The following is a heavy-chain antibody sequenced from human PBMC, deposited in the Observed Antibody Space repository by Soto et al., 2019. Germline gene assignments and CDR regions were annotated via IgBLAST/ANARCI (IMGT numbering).Heavy chain of an antibody. D-gene: IGHD6-19*01. Sequence: DVRLVESGGGLVQPGGSLRLSCAASSFTFSSYWLSWVRQAPGKGLEWVATIKQDGSENYYVDSVKGRFTISRDNAKNSLYLQMSSLRADDTAVYYCARDGPFISVAATAFQYAMDVWGQGTTVTVS. J-gene: IGHJ6*02. CDR3: ARDGPFISVAATAFQYAMDV. CDR1: SFTFSSYW. CDR2: IKQDGSEN. V-gene: IGHV3-7*03.